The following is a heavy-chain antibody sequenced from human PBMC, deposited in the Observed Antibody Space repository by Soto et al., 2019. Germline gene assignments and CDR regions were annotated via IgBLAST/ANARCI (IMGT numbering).Heavy chain of an antibody. CDR1: GFSLSTSGVG. V-gene: IGHV2-5*02. CDR2: IYWDDDK. D-gene: IGHD2-2*01. CDR3: AQTKAELVPAAMYYYYYYGMDV. Sequence: QITLKESGPTLVKPTQTLTLTCTFSGFSLSTSGVGVGWIRQPPGKALEWLALIYWDDDKRYSPSLKSRLTITKDTSKNQVVLTMTNMDPVDTATYYCAQTKAELVPAAMYYYYYYGMDVWGQGTTVTVSS. J-gene: IGHJ6*02.